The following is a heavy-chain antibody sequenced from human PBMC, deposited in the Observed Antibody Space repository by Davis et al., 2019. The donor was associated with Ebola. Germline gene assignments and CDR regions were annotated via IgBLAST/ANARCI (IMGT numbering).Heavy chain of an antibody. CDR2: IYYSGTT. Sequence: SETLSLTCTVSGGSFSTYYWSWVRPLPGKGLEWVGYIYYSGTTHYNPSLRGRVTISVDTSKKHFSLKLGSVTAADTAVYSCARLLARGYDSWSGYGDYWGPGILVTVSS. CDR1: GGSFSTYY. V-gene: IGHV4-59*08. D-gene: IGHD3-3*01. J-gene: IGHJ4*02. CDR3: ARLLARGYDSWSGYGDY.